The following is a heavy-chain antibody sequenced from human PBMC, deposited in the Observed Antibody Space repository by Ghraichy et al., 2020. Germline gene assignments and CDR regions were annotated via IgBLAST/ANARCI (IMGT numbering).Heavy chain of an antibody. CDR2: IKQDGSEK. V-gene: IGHV3-7*01. CDR3: ARVRSAGYGGNPDYFDY. D-gene: IGHD4-23*01. CDR1: GFTFSSYW. Sequence: GESLNISCAASGFTFSSYWMSWVRQAPGKGLEWVANIKQDGSEKYYVDSVKGRFTISRDNAKNSLYLQMNSLRAEDTAVYYCARVRSAGYGGNPDYFDYWGQGTLVTVSS. J-gene: IGHJ4*02.